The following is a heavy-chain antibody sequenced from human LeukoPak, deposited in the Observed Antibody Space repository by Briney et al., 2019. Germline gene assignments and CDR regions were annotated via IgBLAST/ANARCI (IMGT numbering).Heavy chain of an antibody. CDR1: GFTFSSYS. J-gene: IGHJ6*02. V-gene: IGHV3-21*05. CDR2: ISSSSSYI. CDR3: AREGIAVGDYYGMDV. D-gene: IGHD6-19*01. Sequence: PGGSLRLSCAASGFTFSSYSMNWVRQAPGKGLEWVSYISSSSSYIYYADSVKGRFTISRDNAKNSLYLQMNSLRAEDTAVYYCAREGIAVGDYYGMDVWGQGTTVTVSS.